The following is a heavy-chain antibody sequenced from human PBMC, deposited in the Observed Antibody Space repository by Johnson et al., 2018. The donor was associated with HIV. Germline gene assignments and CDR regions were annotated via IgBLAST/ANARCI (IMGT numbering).Heavy chain of an antibody. D-gene: IGHD3-10*01. CDR2: LTSTGITV. V-gene: IGHV3-11*04. CDR3: ARAPEVRGVDAFDV. CDR1: GFTFSDYY. Sequence: QVQLVESGGGLVKPGGSLRLSCAASGFTFSDYYMSWIRQAPGKGLEWVSYLTSTGITVSYTDSVQGRFTISRDNAKNSLSLQMNSLRAEDTAVYYCARAPEVRGVDAFDVWGQGTVVTVSS. J-gene: IGHJ3*01.